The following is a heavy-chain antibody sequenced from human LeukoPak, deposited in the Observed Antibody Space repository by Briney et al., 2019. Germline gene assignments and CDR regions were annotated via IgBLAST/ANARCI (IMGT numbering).Heavy chain of an antibody. Sequence: SETLSLTCTVSNGSISSYYWSWVRQPAGKGLEWIGRISASGSTNYNPSLKSRVTMSLDTSKNQFSLKLSSVTAADTAVYYCAREITVTRPFDYWGPGTLVTVSS. CDR2: ISASGST. CDR3: AREITVTRPFDY. D-gene: IGHD4-17*01. J-gene: IGHJ4*02. CDR1: NGSISSYY. V-gene: IGHV4-4*07.